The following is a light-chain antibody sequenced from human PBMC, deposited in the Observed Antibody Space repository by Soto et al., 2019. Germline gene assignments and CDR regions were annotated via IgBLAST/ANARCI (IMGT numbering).Light chain of an antibody. CDR1: QSINNW. Sequence: DIQMTQSPSTLSASVGDRVTISCRASQSINNWLAWYQQKPGKAPKLLIYKASSLQSGVPSRFSGSGSGTEFTLTINSLQPDDFATYYCQQYNSYPWTFGQGNKVEIK. CDR3: QQYNSYPWT. CDR2: KAS. J-gene: IGKJ1*01. V-gene: IGKV1-5*03.